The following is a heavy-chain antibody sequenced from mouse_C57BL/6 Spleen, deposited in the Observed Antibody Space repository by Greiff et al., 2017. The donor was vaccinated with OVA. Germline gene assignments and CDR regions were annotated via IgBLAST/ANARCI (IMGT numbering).Heavy chain of an antibody. CDR3: TSSGYGNRDY. V-gene: IGHV1-15*01. CDR2: IEPETGGT. D-gene: IGHD2-1*01. CDR1: GYTFTDYD. Sequence: QVQLQQSGAELVRPGASVTLSCKASGYTFTDYDMHWVKQTPVHGLEWIGAIEPETGGTAYNQKFKGKAILTADKSSSTAYLELRSLTSEDSAVYYCTSSGYGNRDYWGQGTTLTVSS. J-gene: IGHJ2*01.